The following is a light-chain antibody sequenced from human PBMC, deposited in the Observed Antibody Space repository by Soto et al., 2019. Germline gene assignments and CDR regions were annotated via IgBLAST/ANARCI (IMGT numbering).Light chain of an antibody. Sequence: DVQLTQSSSSLSASVGDRVIITCQASHSIANSLNWFQQKPGKAPELLISDSSHLEARVPSRFSGSRSGTDFTLTISNLQSEDFATYYCQQYEDLPLTFGGGTKV. CDR1: HSIANS. CDR3: QQYEDLPLT. J-gene: IGKJ4*01. V-gene: IGKV1-33*01. CDR2: DSS.